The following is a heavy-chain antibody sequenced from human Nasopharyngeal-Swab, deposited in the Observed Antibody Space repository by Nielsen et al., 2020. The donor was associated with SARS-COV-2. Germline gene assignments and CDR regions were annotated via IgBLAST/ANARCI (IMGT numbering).Heavy chain of an antibody. V-gene: IGHV3-33*06. CDR1: GFTFSSYG. Sequence: GESLKISCAASGFTFSSYGVHWVRQAPGKGLEWVAVIWYDGSNKYYADSVKGRFTISRDNSKNTLYLQMNSLRAEDTAVYYCAKGSGSYDPFDYWGQGTLVTVSS. CDR2: IWYDGSNK. D-gene: IGHD1-26*01. J-gene: IGHJ4*02. CDR3: AKGSGSYDPFDY.